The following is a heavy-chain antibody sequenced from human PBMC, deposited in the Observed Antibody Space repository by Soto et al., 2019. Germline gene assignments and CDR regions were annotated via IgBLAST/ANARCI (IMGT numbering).Heavy chain of an antibody. CDR2: IYPGDSDT. CDR1: GYSFTSYW. CDR3: ARLIYGSSSAGYWFDP. Sequence: GESLKISCKGSGYSFTSYWIGWVRQMPGNGLEWMGIIYPGDSDTRYSPSFQGQVTISADKSISTAYLQWSSLKASDTAMYYCARLIYGSSSAGYWFDPWGQGTLVTVSS. J-gene: IGHJ5*02. V-gene: IGHV5-51*01. D-gene: IGHD3-10*01.